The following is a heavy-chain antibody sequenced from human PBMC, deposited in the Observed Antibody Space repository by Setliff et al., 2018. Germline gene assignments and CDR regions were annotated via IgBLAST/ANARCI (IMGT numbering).Heavy chain of an antibody. CDR1: GGSFSDSH. CDR2: IDQGGST. V-gene: IGHV4-34*01. CDR3: ARGLNSDSWTFAY. D-gene: IGHD2-15*01. J-gene: IGHJ4*02. Sequence: SETLSLTCAVYGGSFSDSHWSWIRQPPGKGPEWIGEIDQGGSTNYNPSLKSRVTISVDTSKNQFSLRLRPVTAADRAIYYCARGLNSDSWTFAYWGQGSLVTVSS.